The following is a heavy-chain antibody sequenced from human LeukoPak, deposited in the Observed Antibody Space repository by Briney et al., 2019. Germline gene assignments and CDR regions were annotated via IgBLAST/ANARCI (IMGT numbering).Heavy chain of an antibody. CDR2: IYSGGST. CDR1: GLSVSSNY. D-gene: IGHD5-24*01. J-gene: IGHJ4*02. Sequence: QPGGSLRLSCAASGLSVSSNYMSWVRQAPGKGLEWVSVIYSGGSTYYADSVKGRFTISRDNSKNTLYLQMNSLRAEDTAVYYCARGGDGYNSDYWGQGTLVTVSS. V-gene: IGHV3-53*01. CDR3: ARGGDGYNSDY.